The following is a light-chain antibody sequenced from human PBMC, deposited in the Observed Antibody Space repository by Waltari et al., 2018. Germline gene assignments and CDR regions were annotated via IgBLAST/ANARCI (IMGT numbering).Light chain of an antibody. Sequence: QSVLTQPPSASGTPGQRVTISCSGSSSNIGNNPINWYHQLPGTAPKLLIYSNKQRPSGVPDRCSGSQSYTSASLTISGLQSEDEADYYCATWDDNLTGVVFGGGTKLTV. CDR2: SNK. CDR3: ATWDDNLTGVV. CDR1: SSNIGNNP. V-gene: IGLV1-44*01. J-gene: IGLJ2*01.